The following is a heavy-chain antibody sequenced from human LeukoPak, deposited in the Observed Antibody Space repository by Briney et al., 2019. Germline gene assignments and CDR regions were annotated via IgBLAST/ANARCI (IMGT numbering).Heavy chain of an antibody. CDR3: ARLRFWYNWFDP. CDR1: GFTVSSNY. D-gene: IGHD3-3*01. V-gene: IGHV3-66*02. Sequence: GGSLRLSCAASGFTVSSNYMSWVRQAPGKGLEWVSVIYSGGSTYYADSVEGRFTISRDNSKNTLYLQMNSLRAEDTAVYYCARLRFWYNWFDPWGQGTLVTVSS. CDR2: IYSGGST. J-gene: IGHJ5*02.